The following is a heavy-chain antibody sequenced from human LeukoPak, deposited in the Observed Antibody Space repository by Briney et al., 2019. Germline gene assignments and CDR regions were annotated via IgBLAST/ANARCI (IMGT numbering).Heavy chain of an antibody. CDR3: ARAGRYGYRWAFDY. V-gene: IGHV4-34*01. CDR2: INHSGST. Sequence: SETLSLTCAVYGGSFSGYYWSWIRQPPGKGLEWIGEINHSGSTNYNPSLKSRVTISVDTSKNQFSLKLSSVTAADTAVYYCARAGRYGYRWAFDYWDQGTLVTVSS. D-gene: IGHD5-18*01. J-gene: IGHJ4*02. CDR1: GGSFSGYY.